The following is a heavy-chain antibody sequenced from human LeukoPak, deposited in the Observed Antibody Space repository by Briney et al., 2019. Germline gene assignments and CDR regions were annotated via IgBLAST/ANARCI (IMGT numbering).Heavy chain of an antibody. V-gene: IGHV3-7*01. CDR2: IRWDDER. D-gene: IGHD1-1*01. Sequence: GGSLRLSCSASGFTFSSFWMGWVRQAPGKGLEWVASIRWDDERHHVDSVTGRFSVSRDNAKNSLYLQMNGLRAEDTAVYFCSRITTNGYFEYWGQGDLVTVSS. CDR1: GFTFSSFW. J-gene: IGHJ4*02. CDR3: SRITTNGYFEY.